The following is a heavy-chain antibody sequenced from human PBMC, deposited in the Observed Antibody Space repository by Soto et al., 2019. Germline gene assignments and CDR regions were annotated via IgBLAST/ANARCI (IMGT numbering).Heavy chain of an antibody. J-gene: IGHJ4*02. V-gene: IGHV4-59*01. CDR3: ARGGDYDFWSGYPRYFDY. D-gene: IGHD3-3*01. CDR2: IYYSGST. Sequence: SETLSLTCAVSGGSISSYYWSWIRQPPGKGLEWIGYIYYSGSTNYNPSLKSRVTISVDTSKNQFSLKLSSVTAADTAVDYCARGGDYDFWSGYPRYFDYWGQGTLVTVSS. CDR1: GGSISSYY.